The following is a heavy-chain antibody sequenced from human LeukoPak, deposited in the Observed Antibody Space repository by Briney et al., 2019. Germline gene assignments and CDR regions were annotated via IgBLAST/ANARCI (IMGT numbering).Heavy chain of an antibody. V-gene: IGHV4-59*08. Sequence: SETLSLTCTVFGGSMNGYYWTWIRQPPGKGLEWIGYVYDSENTNYNPSLKSRVTISIDTSKNQFSLRLTSVTATDTAVYYCARHGGYGDPFDYWGQGTLVTVSS. CDR3: ARHGGYGDPFDY. J-gene: IGHJ4*02. CDR2: VYDSENT. D-gene: IGHD4-17*01. CDR1: GGSMNGYY.